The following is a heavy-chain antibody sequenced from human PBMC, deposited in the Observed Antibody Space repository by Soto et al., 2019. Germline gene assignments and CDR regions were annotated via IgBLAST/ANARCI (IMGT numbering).Heavy chain of an antibody. CDR2: ISGSGGST. J-gene: IGHJ6*02. V-gene: IGHV3-23*01. D-gene: IGHD5-12*01. CDR3: AKDKGSGYDHYYYYGMDV. Sequence: GGSLRLSCAASGFTFSSYAMSWVRQAPGKGLEWVSAISGSGGSTYYADSVKGRFTISRDNSKNTLYLQMNSLRAEDTAVYYCAKDKGSGYDHYYYYGMDVWGQGTTVTVSS. CDR1: GFTFSSYA.